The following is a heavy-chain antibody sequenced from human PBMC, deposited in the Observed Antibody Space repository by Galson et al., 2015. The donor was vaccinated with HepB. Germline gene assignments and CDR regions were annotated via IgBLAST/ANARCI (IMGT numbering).Heavy chain of an antibody. V-gene: IGHV1-2*02. CDR2: IKPRSGDT. Sequence: SVKVSCKASGYTFTGYYMHWVRQAPGQGLEWMGWIKPRSGDTNYAQKFQGRVTMTRDTSITTVYMELSGLRSDDTAVYYCARVRGGMDVWGQGTMVTVS. J-gene: IGHJ6*02. CDR1: GYTFTGYY. CDR3: ARVRGGMDV.